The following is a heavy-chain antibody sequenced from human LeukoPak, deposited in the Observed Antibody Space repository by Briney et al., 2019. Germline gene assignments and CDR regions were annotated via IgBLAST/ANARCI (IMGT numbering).Heavy chain of an antibody. CDR3: ARDPLRGNYHRYYYYYMDV. J-gene: IGHJ6*03. V-gene: IGHV3-48*03. CDR1: GFTFSSYA. CDR2: ISSSGSTI. D-gene: IGHD1-7*01. Sequence: GGSLRLSCAASGFTFSSYAMHWVRQAPGKGLEWVSYISSSGSTIYYADSVKGRFTISRDNAKNSLYLQMNSLRAEDTAVYYCARDPLRGNYHRYYYYYMDVWGKGTTVSVSS.